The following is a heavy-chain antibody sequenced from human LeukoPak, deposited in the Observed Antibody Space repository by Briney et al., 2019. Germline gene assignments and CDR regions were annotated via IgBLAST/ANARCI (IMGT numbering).Heavy chain of an antibody. CDR2: IYYSGST. CDR3: ARDWDKAYGMDV. D-gene: IGHD5-18*01. V-gene: IGHV4-30-4*01. J-gene: IGHJ6*02. Sequence: SETLSLTCTVSGGSISSGDYSWSWLRQPPGQGLEWIGYIYYSGSTYYNPSLKSRVTISVDTSKNQFSLKLSSVTAADTAVYYCARDWDKAYGMDVWGQGTTATVSS. CDR1: GGSISSGDYS.